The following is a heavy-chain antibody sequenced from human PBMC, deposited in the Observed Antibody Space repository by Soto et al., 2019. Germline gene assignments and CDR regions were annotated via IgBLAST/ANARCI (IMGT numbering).Heavy chain of an antibody. CDR1: GFTVSSNY. D-gene: IGHD3-22*01. Sequence: GGSLRLSCAASGFTVSSNYMSWVRQAPGKGLEWVSVIYSGGSTYYADSVKGRFTISRDNSKNTLYLQMNSLRAEDTAVYYCAMCYDSSGYSLFDYWGQGTLVTVSS. CDR2: IYSGGST. J-gene: IGHJ4*02. V-gene: IGHV3-53*01. CDR3: AMCYDSSGYSLFDY.